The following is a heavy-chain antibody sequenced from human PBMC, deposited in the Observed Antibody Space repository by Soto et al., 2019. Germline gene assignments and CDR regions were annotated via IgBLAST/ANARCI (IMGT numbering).Heavy chain of an antibody. V-gene: IGHV3-11*05. J-gene: IGHJ4*02. D-gene: IGHD5-12*01. CDR1: GFTFSDYY. Sequence: QVQLVESGGGLVKPGGSLRLSCAASGFTFSDYYMSWIRQAPGKGLEWVSYISSSSSYTNYADSVKDRFTISRDNAKNSLYLQMNSLRAEDTAVYYCARDHHRYSGYDYVDYWGQGTLVTVSS. CDR3: ARDHHRYSGYDYVDY. CDR2: ISSSSSYT.